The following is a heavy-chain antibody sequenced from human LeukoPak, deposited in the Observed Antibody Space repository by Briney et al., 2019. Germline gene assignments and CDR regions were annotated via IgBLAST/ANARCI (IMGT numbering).Heavy chain of an antibody. CDR3: ARAPAGYSYAYDY. V-gene: IGHV3-11*04. CDR2: ISSSGSTI. D-gene: IGHD5-18*01. Sequence: GGSLRLSCSASGFTFSDYYMSWIRQAPGKGLEWVSYISSSGSTIYYADSVKGRFTISRDNAKNSLYLQMNSLRAEDTAVYYCARAPAGYSYAYDYWGQGTLVTVSS. CDR1: GFTFSDYY. J-gene: IGHJ4*02.